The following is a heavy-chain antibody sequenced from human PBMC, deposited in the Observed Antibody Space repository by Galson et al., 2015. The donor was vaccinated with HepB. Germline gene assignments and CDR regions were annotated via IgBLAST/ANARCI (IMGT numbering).Heavy chain of an antibody. D-gene: IGHD4-11*01. J-gene: IGHJ5*02. V-gene: IGHV1-69*13. Sequence: SVKVSCKASGGTFSSYAISWVRQAPGQGLEWMGGIIPIFGTANYAQKFQGRVTITADESTSTAYMELSSLRSEDTAVYYCARDRVTRVPNPGWFDPWGQGTLVTVSS. CDR3: ARDRVTRVPNPGWFDP. CDR1: GGTFSSYA. CDR2: IIPIFGTA.